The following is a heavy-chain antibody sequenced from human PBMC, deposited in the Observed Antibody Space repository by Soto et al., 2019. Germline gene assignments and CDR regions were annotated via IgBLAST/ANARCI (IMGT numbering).Heavy chain of an antibody. D-gene: IGHD6-6*01. CDR3: ARQEYIPPWYLNY. CDR2: ISGSGGAT. J-gene: IGHJ4*02. CDR1: GFTFSAYA. V-gene: IGHV3-23*01. Sequence: GGSLRLSCAASGFTFSAYAMSWVRQAPGKGLEWVSVISGSGGATYYADSVKGRFTISRDNSKNTLYLQMNSLRAEDTAVYYCARQEYIPPWYLNYRGQGTLVTVSS.